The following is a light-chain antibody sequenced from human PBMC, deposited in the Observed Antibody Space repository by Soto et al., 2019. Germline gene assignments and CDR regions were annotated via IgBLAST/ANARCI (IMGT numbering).Light chain of an antibody. CDR2: KVY. Sequence: AGMTQSPLSLPVTLGQSASIACESSQSLMYRDGNTYLNWFHQRPGQSPGRLIYKVYNRDSVVPHKVSGSGSGTDFTLEISGVEAEDVGVYYCMQATHWPYSFGQGTKLEIK. V-gene: IGKV2-30*01. CDR3: MQATHWPYS. J-gene: IGKJ2*01. CDR1: QSLMYRDGNTY.